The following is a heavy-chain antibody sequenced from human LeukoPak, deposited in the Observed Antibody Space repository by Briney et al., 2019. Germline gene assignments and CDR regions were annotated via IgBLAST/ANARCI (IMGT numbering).Heavy chain of an antibody. CDR3: ARGLGDSSGWYPRYYYYYYMDV. Sequence: SETLSLTCTVSGGSISSSSYYWGWIRQPPGKGLEWIGSIYYSGSTYYNPSLKSRVTISVDTSKNQFSLKLSSVTAADTAVYYCARGLGDSSGWYPRYYYYYYMDVWGKGTTVTVSS. CDR1: GGSISSSSYY. CDR2: IYYSGST. J-gene: IGHJ6*03. D-gene: IGHD6-19*01. V-gene: IGHV4-39*07.